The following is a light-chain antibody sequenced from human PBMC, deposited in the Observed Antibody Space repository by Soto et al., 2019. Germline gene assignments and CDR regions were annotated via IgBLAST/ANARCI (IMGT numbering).Light chain of an antibody. CDR3: QQYHSYPYT. CDR2: EAS. CDR1: QSISRW. J-gene: IGKJ2*01. V-gene: IGKV1-5*03. Sequence: DIQMTQSPSTLSASVGDRVTITCRASQSISRWLAWYQQKPGKAPKVQIYEASSLDSGVPSRFSGSGSGTEFTLTLTHLQFAGFATCSFQQYHSYPYTYGQGTKLEIK.